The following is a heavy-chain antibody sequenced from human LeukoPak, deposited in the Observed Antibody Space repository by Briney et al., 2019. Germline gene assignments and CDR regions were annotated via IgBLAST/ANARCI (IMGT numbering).Heavy chain of an antibody. D-gene: IGHD1-1*01. CDR2: IYTGGST. CDR1: GGPISSYY. CDR3: ARHRGPWKYYMDV. J-gene: IGHJ6*03. Sequence: PSETLSLTCSVSGGPISSYYWSWIRQPPGKGLEWIGYIYTGGSTNYNPSLKSRVTISVDTSKNQFALKVSSVTAADTALYYCARHRGPWKYYMDVWGKGTTVTVSS. V-gene: IGHV4-4*09.